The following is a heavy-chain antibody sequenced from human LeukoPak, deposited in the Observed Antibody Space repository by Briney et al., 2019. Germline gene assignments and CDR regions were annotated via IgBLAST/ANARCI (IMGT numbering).Heavy chain of an antibody. J-gene: IGHJ4*02. D-gene: IGHD6-19*01. Sequence: GRSLRLSCAASGFTFSSYGMHWVRQAPGKGLEWVAVISYDGSNKYYADSVKGRFTISRDNSKNTLYLQMNSPRAEDTAVYYCARDLSSSGWYYFDYWGQGTLVTVSS. CDR2: ISYDGSNK. V-gene: IGHV3-30*03. CDR1: GFTFSSYG. CDR3: ARDLSSSGWYYFDY.